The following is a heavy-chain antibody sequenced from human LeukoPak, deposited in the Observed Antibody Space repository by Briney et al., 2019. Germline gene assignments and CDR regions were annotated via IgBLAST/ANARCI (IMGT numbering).Heavy chain of an antibody. V-gene: IGHV3-30*02. CDR2: IVSDGSDK. CDR3: AKGSGSSYIDY. Sequence: QPGGSLGLSCAASGFTLSSYGMLWVRQAPGKGLKWVASIVSDGSDKCYGDSVKGRFTISRDNSKNRLYLQMNSLRAEDTAVYYCAKGSGSSYIDYWGQGTLVTVSS. CDR1: GFTLSSYG. J-gene: IGHJ4*02. D-gene: IGHD1-26*01.